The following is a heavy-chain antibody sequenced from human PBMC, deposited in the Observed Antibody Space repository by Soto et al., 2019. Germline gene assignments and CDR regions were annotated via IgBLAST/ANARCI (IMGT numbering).Heavy chain of an antibody. CDR2: TSSTSGTI. CDR3: ARDLPDF. V-gene: IGHV3-48*02. CDR1: GFTFSDYN. D-gene: IGHD3-3*01. Sequence: GGSLRLSCAASGFTFSDYNMNWVRQAPGKGLEWVSYTSSTSGTIFYADSVKGRFTISRDNAKNSLYLQMNSLRDEDTAVYYCARDLPDFWGQGTLVTVSS. J-gene: IGHJ4*02.